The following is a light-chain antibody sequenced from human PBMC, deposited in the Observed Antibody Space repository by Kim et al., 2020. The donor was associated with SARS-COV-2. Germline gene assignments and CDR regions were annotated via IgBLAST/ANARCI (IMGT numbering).Light chain of an antibody. V-gene: IGKV1-NL1*01. CDR2: AAS. Sequence: ASVGDTVTITCRASQGISNSLAWYQQKPGQAPKLLVFAASKLQSGVPSRFSGSGSGTTYTLTITSLQPEDFGTFYCQQSYGTPWTFGQGTKVEIK. CDR1: QGISNS. J-gene: IGKJ1*01. CDR3: QQSYGTPWT.